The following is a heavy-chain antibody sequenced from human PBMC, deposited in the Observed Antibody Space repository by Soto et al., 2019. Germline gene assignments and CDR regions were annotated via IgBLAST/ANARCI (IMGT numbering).Heavy chain of an antibody. V-gene: IGHV3-30*18. D-gene: IGHD5-12*01. CDR3: AKDRRKIVATISDY. J-gene: IGHJ4*02. CDR2: ISYDGSNK. Sequence: QVQLVESGGGVVQPGRSLRLSCAASGFTFSSYGMHWVRQAPGKGLEWVAVISYDGSNKYYVDSVKGRFTISRDNSKNTLYLQMNSLRAEDTAVYYCAKDRRKIVATISDYWGQGTLVTVSS. CDR1: GFTFSSYG.